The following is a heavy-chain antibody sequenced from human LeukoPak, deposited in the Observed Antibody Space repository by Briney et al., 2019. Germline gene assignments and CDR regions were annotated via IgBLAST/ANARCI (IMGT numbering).Heavy chain of an antibody. V-gene: IGHV1-69*06. CDR1: GGTFSSYA. CDR2: IIPIFGTA. D-gene: IGHD3-10*01. J-gene: IGHJ6*03. Sequence: GASVKVSCKASGGTFSSYAISWVRQAPGQGLEWMGGIIPIFGTANYAQKFQGRVTITADKSTSTAYMELSSLRSEDTAVYYCAADYYYGSGSRTYYYYYMDVWGKGTTVTVSS. CDR3: AADYYYGSGSRTYYYYYMDV.